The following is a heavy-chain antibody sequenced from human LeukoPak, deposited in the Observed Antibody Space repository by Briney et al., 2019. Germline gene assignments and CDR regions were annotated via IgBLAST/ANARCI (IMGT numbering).Heavy chain of an antibody. D-gene: IGHD2-15*01. CDR1: GGSFSGYY. V-gene: IGHV4-34*01. CDR2: INHSGST. J-gene: IGHJ4*02. CDR3: ARTVGYCSGGNCYPLHFDY. Sequence: SETLSLTCAVYGGSFSGYYWSWIRQPPGKGLEWIGEINHSGSTYYNPSLKSRVTISVDSSKNQFSLKLSSVTAADTAVYYCARTVGYCSGGNCYPLHFDYWGQGTLVTVSS.